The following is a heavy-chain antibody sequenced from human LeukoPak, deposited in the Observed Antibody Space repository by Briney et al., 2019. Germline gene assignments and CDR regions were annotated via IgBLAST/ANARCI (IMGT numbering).Heavy chain of an antibody. CDR3: ARAVVDYYDTINWFDP. J-gene: IGHJ5*02. Sequence: SETLSLTCTVSGGSISSYFWGWIRQPPGKGLGWVGYIYYSGSTNYNRSLKSRVTISVDTSKNQFSLKLSSVTAADTAVYYCARAVVDYYDTINWFDPWGQGTLVTVSS. D-gene: IGHD3-22*01. V-gene: IGHV4-59*01. CDR1: GGSISSYF. CDR2: IYYSGST.